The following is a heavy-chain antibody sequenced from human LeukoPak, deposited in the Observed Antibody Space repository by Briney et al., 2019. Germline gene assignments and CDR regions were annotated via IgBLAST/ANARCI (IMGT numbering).Heavy chain of an antibody. CDR2: LSSSVGST. J-gene: IGHJ4*02. D-gene: IGHD6-19*01. V-gene: IGHV3-23*01. Sequence: PGGSLRLSRAVSGFNFVSYAMLWVRQAPGKGLEWVSGLSSSVGSTYYADSVKGRFTISIDNPKNTPYLQMDSLRAEDTAMYYCSKRRSSGWFYNRYFFYYWGQGTLVTVSS. CDR3: SKRRSSGWFYNRYFFYY. CDR1: GFNFVSYA.